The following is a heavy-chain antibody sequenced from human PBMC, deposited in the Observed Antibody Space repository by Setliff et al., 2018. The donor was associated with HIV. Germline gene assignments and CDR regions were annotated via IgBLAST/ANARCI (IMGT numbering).Heavy chain of an antibody. J-gene: IGHJ5*01. CDR2: VSTTDGA. V-gene: IGHV4-4*08. CDR1: VLHRRVS. Sequence: KPSETLSLTWGLVLHRRVSGTPQGRRLEWIGSVSTTDGAAYNPSLQSRVSMSVDPSKKQVSLHLTSVTAADTAVYYCSRGSAAGTGLPPRDSWGQGILVTVSS. CDR3: SRGSAAGTGLPPRDS. D-gene: IGHD1-1*01.